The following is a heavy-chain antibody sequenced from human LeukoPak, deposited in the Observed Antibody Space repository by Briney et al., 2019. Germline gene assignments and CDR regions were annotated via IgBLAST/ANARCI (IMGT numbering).Heavy chain of an antibody. D-gene: IGHD3-22*01. CDR1: GGTFSSYA. J-gene: IGHJ4*02. Sequence: SVKVSCKASGGTFSSYAISWVRQAPGQGLEWMGGIIPIFGTANYAQKFQGRVTITTDESTGTAYMELSSLRSEDTAVYYCARAYYYDSSGYYLLYWGQGTLVTVSS. V-gene: IGHV1-69*05. CDR3: ARAYYYDSSGYYLLY. CDR2: IIPIFGTA.